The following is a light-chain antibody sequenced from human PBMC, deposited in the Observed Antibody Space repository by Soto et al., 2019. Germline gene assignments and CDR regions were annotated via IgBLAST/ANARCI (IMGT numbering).Light chain of an antibody. CDR1: QSISSW. CDR3: QQYNSYWT. V-gene: IGKV1-5*01. CDR2: DAS. J-gene: IGKJ1*01. Sequence: DILMTQSPSTLSASVGDRVTITCRASQSISSWLAWYQQKPGKAPKVLIYDASSLESGVPSRFSGSGSGTEFTLTISSLQPDDFATYYCQQYNSYWTFGQGTKVEIK.